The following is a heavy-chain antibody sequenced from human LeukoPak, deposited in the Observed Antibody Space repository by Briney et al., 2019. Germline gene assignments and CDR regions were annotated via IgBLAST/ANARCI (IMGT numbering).Heavy chain of an antibody. CDR2: IYSGGST. J-gene: IGHJ4*02. CDR1: GFTVSTNY. V-gene: IGHV3-66*01. D-gene: IGHD1-26*01. Sequence: GGSLRLSCAASGFTVSTNYMSWVRQAPGKGLEWVSVIYSGGSTYYADSVKGRFTISRDSSKNTLYLQMNSLRAEDTAVYYCARDRFWELLLGPFDYWGQGTLVTVSS. CDR3: ARDRFWELLLGPFDY.